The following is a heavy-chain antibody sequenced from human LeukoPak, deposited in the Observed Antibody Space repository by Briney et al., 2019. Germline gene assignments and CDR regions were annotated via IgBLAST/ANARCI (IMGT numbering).Heavy chain of an antibody. D-gene: IGHD6-13*01. J-gene: IGHJ5*02. CDR3: ARRNGHSWDVGNWFDP. CDR2: IYYGGMS. CDR1: GGSIISNSIY. V-gene: IGHV4-39*01. Sequence: PSETLSLTCSLSGGSIISNSIYWAWIRHPPGLGLEWIGSIYYGGMSYYNSSLKSRATVSVDTSRSQFFLHLISVTAADTAVYYCARRNGHSWDVGNWFDPWGQGTLVTVSS.